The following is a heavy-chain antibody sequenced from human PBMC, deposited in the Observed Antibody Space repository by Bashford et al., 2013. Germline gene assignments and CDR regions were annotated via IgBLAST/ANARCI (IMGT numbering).Heavy chain of an antibody. CDR2: ISAYNGNT. CDR3: ARVTDNTDLWYSSGWFYPYYYYGMDV. D-gene: IGHD6-19*01. CDR1: GYTFTSYG. J-gene: IGHJ6*02. V-gene: IGHV1-18*01. Sequence: ASVKVSCKASGYTFTSYGISWVRQAPGQGLEWMGWISAYNGNTNYAQKLQGRVTMTTDTSTSTAYMELRSLRSDDTAVYYCARVTDNTDLWYSSGWFYPYYYYGMDVWGQGTTVTVSS.